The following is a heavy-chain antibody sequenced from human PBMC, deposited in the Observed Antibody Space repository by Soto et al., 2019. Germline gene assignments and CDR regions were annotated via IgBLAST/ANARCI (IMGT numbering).Heavy chain of an antibody. J-gene: IGHJ6*02. CDR2: IIPIFGTA. CDR3: ARGNYGGNSWGGFYYYYGMDV. D-gene: IGHD4-17*01. CDR1: GGTFSSYA. Sequence: QVQLVQSGAEVKKPGSSVKVSCKASGGTFSSYAISWVRQAPGQGLEWMGGIIPIFGTANYAQKFQGRVTITADESTSTAYMELSSLRSEDTAVYYCARGNYGGNSWGGFYYYYGMDVWGQGTTVTVSS. V-gene: IGHV1-69*01.